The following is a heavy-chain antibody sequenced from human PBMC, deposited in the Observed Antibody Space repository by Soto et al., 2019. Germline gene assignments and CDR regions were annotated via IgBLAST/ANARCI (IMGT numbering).Heavy chain of an antibody. D-gene: IGHD5-12*01. CDR3: ARDRAIVATIGEDYYYYCGMDV. CDR1: GDSVSRNSAA. CDR2: TYYRSKWYF. J-gene: IGHJ6*02. Sequence: SQTLSLTCVISGDSVSRNSAAWNWIRQSPSRGLEWLGRTYYRSKWYFDYAVSVKSRITFNPDTSKNQFSLQLNSVTPEDTAVYYCARDRAIVATIGEDYYYYCGMDVWGQGTTVTVSS. V-gene: IGHV6-1*01.